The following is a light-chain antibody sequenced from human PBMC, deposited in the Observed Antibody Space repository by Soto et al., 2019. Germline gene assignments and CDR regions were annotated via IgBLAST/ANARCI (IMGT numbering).Light chain of an antibody. CDR1: QSVRNY. Sequence: EIVLTQSPATLSLSPGDGATLSCRASQSVRNYLAWYQQKPGQAPRLLIYDASNRATGIPARFSGSWSGTDFTLTISSLEAEDFAVYYCQQHVSWHTFGQGTKVEIK. CDR2: DAS. V-gene: IGKV3-11*01. CDR3: QQHVSWHT. J-gene: IGKJ1*01.